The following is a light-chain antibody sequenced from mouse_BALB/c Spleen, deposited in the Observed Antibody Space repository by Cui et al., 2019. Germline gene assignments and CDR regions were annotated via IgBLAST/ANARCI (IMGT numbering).Light chain of an antibody. Sequence: ENVLTQPPEIMAASLGQKVTMTCSASSSVSSSYLHWYQQKSGASPKPLIHRTSNLASGVPARFSGSGSGTSYSLTISSVEAEDDATYYCQQWSGYPFTFGSGTKLEIK. V-gene: IGKV4-58*01. CDR1: SSVSSSY. J-gene: IGKJ4*01. CDR3: QQWSGYPFT. CDR2: RTS.